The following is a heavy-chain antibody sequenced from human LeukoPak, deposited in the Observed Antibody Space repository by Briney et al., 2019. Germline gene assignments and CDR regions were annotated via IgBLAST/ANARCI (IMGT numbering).Heavy chain of an antibody. CDR1: GYTFTGFY. Sequence: ASVKVSCKASGYTFTGFYIHWVRQAPGQGLEWMGWIYSDSGDTNYAQKFQGWVTMTRDTSISTAYMELSRLTSDDTAVYYCARVEGGAAPRHAFDIWGQGTMVTVSS. J-gene: IGHJ3*02. V-gene: IGHV1-2*04. CDR3: ARVEGGAAPRHAFDI. D-gene: IGHD6-13*01. CDR2: IYSDSGDT.